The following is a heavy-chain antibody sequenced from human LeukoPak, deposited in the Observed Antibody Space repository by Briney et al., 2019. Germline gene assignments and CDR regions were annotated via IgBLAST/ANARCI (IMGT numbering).Heavy chain of an antibody. J-gene: IGHJ4*02. V-gene: IGHV4-61*02. CDR2: IYTSGST. CDR1: GGSISSGSYY. Sequence: SQTLSLTCSVSGGSISSGSYYWSWIRQPAGKGLEWIGRIYTSGSTNYNPSLKSRVTISVDTSKNQFSPKLSSVTAADTAVYYCARSLYLGHFDYWGQGTLVTVSS. D-gene: IGHD3-16*01. CDR3: ARSLYLGHFDY.